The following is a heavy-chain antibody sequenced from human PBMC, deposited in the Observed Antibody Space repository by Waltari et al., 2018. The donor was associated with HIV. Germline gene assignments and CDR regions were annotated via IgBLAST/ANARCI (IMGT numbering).Heavy chain of an antibody. CDR1: GFTFSSYA. D-gene: IGHD4-17*01. CDR2: ILYDGRKK. J-gene: IGHJ4*02. CDR3: ARPMNYGDYPYYFDY. V-gene: IGHV3-30*01. Sequence: QVQLVESGGGVVQPGRSLRLSCAASGFTFSSYAMHWVRQAPGKGHEGVVVILYDGRKKYYADSVKGRFTISRDNSKNTLYLQMNSLRAEDTAVYYCARPMNYGDYPYYFDYWGQGTLVTVSS.